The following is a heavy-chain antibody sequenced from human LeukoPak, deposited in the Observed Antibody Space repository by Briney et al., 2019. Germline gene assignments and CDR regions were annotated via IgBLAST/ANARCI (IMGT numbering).Heavy chain of an antibody. CDR1: AFTFSNYG. V-gene: IGHV3-30*18. CDR2: ISYDGSKE. J-gene: IGHJ4*02. Sequence: GGSLRLSCATSAFTFSNYGVHWVRQVPGKGLEWVAVISYDGSKEFHADSVRGRFTISRDNSRNTLYLQMNSLRVEDTAVYYCAKQYNVQSTISLPGHWGQGTLVTVSS. D-gene: IGHD5-24*01. CDR3: AKQYNVQSTISLPGH.